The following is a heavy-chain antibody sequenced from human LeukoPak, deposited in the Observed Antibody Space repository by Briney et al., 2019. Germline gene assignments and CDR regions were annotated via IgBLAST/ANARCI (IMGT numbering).Heavy chain of an antibody. D-gene: IGHD6-6*01. CDR1: GGSTSSYY. J-gene: IGHJ3*02. V-gene: IGHV4-59*01. CDR3: ARERIPYSSSPGAFDI. CDR2: IYYSGST. Sequence: PSETLSLTCTVSGGSTSSYYWSWIRQPPGKGLEWIGYIYYSGSTNYNPSLKSRVTISVDTSKNQFSLKLSSVTAADTAVYYCARERIPYSSSPGAFDIWGQGTMVTVSS.